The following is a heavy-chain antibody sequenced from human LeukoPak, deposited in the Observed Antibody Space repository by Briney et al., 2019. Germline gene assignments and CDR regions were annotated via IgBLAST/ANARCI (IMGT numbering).Heavy chain of an antibody. V-gene: IGHV6-1*01. J-gene: IGHJ6*02. D-gene: IGHD2-21*01. CDR1: GDSVSSNTAA. CDR2: TDYRAQWYT. CDR3: ASSVSLSASYYYSGMDV. Sequence: SQTLSLTCAISGDSVSSNTAAWNWIRQSPSRGLEWLGRTDYRAQWYTAYAVSVKSRMTLNPDTSKNQFSLQLSSVTPEDTAVYYCASSVSLSASYYYSGMDVWGQGTTVTVSS.